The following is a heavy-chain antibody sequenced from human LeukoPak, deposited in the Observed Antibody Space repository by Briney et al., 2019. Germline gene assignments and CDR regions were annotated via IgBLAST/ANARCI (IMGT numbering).Heavy chain of an antibody. CDR3: AKTPLVIVATTTTFDY. Sequence: TGGSLRLSCAASGFTFSKYGMSWVRQAPGKGLEWVSAISGSGGSTYYADSVKGRFTISREKFKNTLYLQMNSLRAEDTAVYYCAKTPLVIVATTTTFDYWGQGTLVTVSS. V-gene: IGHV3-23*01. J-gene: IGHJ4*02. CDR2: ISGSGGST. D-gene: IGHD5-12*01. CDR1: GFTFSKYG.